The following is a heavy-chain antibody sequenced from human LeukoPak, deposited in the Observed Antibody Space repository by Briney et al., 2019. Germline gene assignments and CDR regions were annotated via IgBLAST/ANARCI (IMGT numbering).Heavy chain of an antibody. V-gene: IGHV1-8*01. J-gene: IGHJ4*02. Sequence: ASVKVSCKASGYTFTSYDINWVRQATGQGLEWVGWMNPNSGNTGYAQKFQGRVTMTRNTSISTAYMELSSLRSEDTAVYYCALTVAAAGYFDYWGQGTLVTVSS. CDR3: ALTVAAAGYFDY. D-gene: IGHD6-13*01. CDR1: GYTFTSYD. CDR2: MNPNSGNT.